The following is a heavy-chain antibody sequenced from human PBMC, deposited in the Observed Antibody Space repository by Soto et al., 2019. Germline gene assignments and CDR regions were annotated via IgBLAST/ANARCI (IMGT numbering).Heavy chain of an antibody. CDR2: MSGSGGYT. D-gene: IGHD2-15*01. V-gene: IGHV3-23*01. CDR1: GFTFSTYA. CDR3: AKDYRPYSSGGSCYLASDY. J-gene: IGHJ4*02. Sequence: EVQLLQSGGGLVQPGGSLRLSCAASGFTFSTYAMSWVRQAPGKGLEWVSAMSGSGGYTNYADSVKGRFTISRDSSKNTLYLQMDSLRAEDTAVYYCAKDYRPYSSGGSCYLASDYWGQGTLVTVSS.